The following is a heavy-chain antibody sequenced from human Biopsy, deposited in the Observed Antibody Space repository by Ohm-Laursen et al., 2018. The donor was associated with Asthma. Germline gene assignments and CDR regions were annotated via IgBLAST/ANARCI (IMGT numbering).Heavy chain of an antibody. CDR2: DCCSGTY. D-gene: IGHD2-21*01. CDR1: AGSISTIC. V-gene: IGHV4-59*13. J-gene: IGHJ4*02. CDR3: ARVSQGELYCGGDCYSGFDY. Sequence: SGTLSFTCSVFAGSISTICWGWHRQPQGLGRVWIGNDCCSGTYYYNSSLKSRVTISVDTSKNQFSLRLISVTAADTAVYYCARVSQGELYCGGDCYSGFDYWGQGTLVTVSS.